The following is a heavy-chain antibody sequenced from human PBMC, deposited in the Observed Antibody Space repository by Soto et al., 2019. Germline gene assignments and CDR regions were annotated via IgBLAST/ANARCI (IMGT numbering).Heavy chain of an antibody. J-gene: IGHJ4*02. CDR3: ARQAEGGYHDGY. CDR2: INAGNGNT. Sequence: QVQLVQAGAEVKKPGASVKVSCKASGYTFTSYAMHWVRQATGQRLEWMGWINAGNGNTKYSQKFQGRVTITGDTSASTAYMELSSLRSEDTAVYYCARQAEGGYHDGYWGQGTLVTVSS. V-gene: IGHV1-3*01. CDR1: GYTFTSYA. D-gene: IGHD5-12*01.